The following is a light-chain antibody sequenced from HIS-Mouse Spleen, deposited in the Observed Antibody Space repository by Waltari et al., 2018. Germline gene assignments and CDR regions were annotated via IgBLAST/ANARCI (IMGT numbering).Light chain of an antibody. V-gene: IGLV1-47*01. CDR3: AAWDDSLSGWV. CDR1: SSNIGSNY. Sequence: QSVLTQSPSASGTPGQRVTISCSGSSSNIGSNYVYWYQQLPGTAPKLIIYRNNQRPSGVPDRFSGSKSGTSASLAISGLRSEDEADYYCAAWDDSLSGWVFGGGTKLTVL. J-gene: IGLJ3*02. CDR2: RNN.